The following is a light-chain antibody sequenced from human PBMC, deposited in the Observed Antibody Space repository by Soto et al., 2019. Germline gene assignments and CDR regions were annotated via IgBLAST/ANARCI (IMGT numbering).Light chain of an antibody. J-gene: IGKJ1*01. Sequence: DIQMTQSPSSLSASVGDRVTITCRASQGISTYLAWYQQKPGKVPKVLIYSASTLQSGVPSRFRGSGSGTDLTLTISSLQPEDVATYYCQKYDSAPETFGQGTKVEIK. CDR3: QKYDSAPET. CDR2: SAS. CDR1: QGISTY. V-gene: IGKV1-27*01.